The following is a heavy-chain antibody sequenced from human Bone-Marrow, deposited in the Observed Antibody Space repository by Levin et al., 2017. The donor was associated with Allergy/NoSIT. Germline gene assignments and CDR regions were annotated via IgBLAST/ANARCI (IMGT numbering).Heavy chain of an antibody. Sequence: SQTLSLTCAVYGGSFSGSYWSWIRQPPGKGLEWIGEINHSGSTNYNPSLKSRVTISVDTSKNQFSLKLSSVTAADTAVYYCARAVSLTGADAFDIWGQGTMVTVSS. CDR2: INHSGST. V-gene: IGHV4-34*01. D-gene: IGHD3-10*01. CDR1: GGSFSGSY. CDR3: ARAVSLTGADAFDI. J-gene: IGHJ3*02.